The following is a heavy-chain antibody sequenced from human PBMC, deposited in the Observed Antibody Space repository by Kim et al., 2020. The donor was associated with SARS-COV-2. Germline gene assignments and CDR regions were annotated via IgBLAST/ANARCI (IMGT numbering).Heavy chain of an antibody. CDR3: AKVHWGGGTKMIFDY. J-gene: IGHJ4*02. V-gene: IGHV3-23*01. D-gene: IGHD3-10*01. Sequence: DCVQGRFTISRDISKSTLYLQMGSLGAEDTAQYYCAKVHWGGGTKMIFDYWGQGTLVTVSS.